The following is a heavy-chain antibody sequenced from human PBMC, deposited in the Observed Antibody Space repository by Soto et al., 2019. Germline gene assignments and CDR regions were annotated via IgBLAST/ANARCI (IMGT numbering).Heavy chain of an antibody. CDR2: IWYDGSNK. V-gene: IGHV3-33*01. CDR1: GFTFSSYG. J-gene: IGHJ6*02. CDR3: ARDGVVVAAAYYYYGMDV. Sequence: GGSLRLSCAASGFTFSSYGMHWVRQAPGKXLEWVAVIWYDGSNKYYADSVKGRFTISRDNSKNTLYLQMNSLRAEDTAVYYCARDGVVVAAAYYYYGMDVWGQGTTVTVSS. D-gene: IGHD2-15*01.